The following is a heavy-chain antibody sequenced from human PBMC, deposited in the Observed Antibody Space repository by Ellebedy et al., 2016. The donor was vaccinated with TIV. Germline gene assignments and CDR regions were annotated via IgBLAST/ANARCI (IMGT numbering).Heavy chain of an antibody. V-gene: IGHV1-2*02. Sequence: AASVKVSCKASGYTFTDYYMHWVRQAPGQGLEWMVWINPNSGSTKDAQKFQGRVTMTRDTSINTAYMELSRLRSDDTAVYYCARGVRANWFDPWGQGTLVTVSS. CDR1: GYTFTDYY. CDR2: INPNSGST. CDR3: ARGVRANWFDP. J-gene: IGHJ5*02. D-gene: IGHD4/OR15-4a*01.